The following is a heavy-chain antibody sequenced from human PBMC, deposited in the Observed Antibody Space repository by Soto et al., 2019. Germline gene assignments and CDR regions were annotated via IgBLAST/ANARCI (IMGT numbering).Heavy chain of an antibody. D-gene: IGHD6-13*01. CDR1: GFSHITRGVG. CDR2: IYWGDDK. Sequence: VSGRTLVNPKQTLMRTCAFSGFSHITRGVGVGWIRQPPGKALECLALIYWGDDKRYSPSRKGNPTIPKDPSKNPVALTMTNMDPVDTAPYFFAHPYHGSWLFDDWGRGTRVPLPS. CDR3: AHPYHGSWLFDD. J-gene: IGHJ4*02. V-gene: IGHV2-5*02.